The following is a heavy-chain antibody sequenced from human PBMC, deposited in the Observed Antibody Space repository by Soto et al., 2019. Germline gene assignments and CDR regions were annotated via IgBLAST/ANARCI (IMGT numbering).Heavy chain of an antibody. CDR2: IHYSGTT. D-gene: IGHD6-19*01. J-gene: IGHJ4*02. CDR3: AGGSSGWSSLDF. V-gene: IGHV4-59*01. Sequence: QVQLQESGPGLVKPSETLALICTVSGGSISNYYWNWIRQPPGKGLEWIGYIHYSGTTSNNPSLKSRVTISVDTSKSQCSLKLRSVSAADTAVYYCAGGSSGWSSLDFWGQGTLVTVSS. CDR1: GGSISNYY.